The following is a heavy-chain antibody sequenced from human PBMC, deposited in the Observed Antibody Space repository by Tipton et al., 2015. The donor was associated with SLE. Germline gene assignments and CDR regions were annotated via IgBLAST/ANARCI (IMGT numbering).Heavy chain of an antibody. V-gene: IGHV3-23*03. J-gene: IGHJ3*02. Sequence: SLRLSCAASGFTFSSYAMSWVRQAPGKGLEWVSVIYSGGSSTYYADSVKGRFTISRDNSKNTLDLQMNSLRAEDTAVYYCAKDQPIFGSADIWGQGTMVTVSS. CDR2: IYSGGSST. CDR1: GFTFSSYA. D-gene: IGHD3-3*01. CDR3: AKDQPIFGSADI.